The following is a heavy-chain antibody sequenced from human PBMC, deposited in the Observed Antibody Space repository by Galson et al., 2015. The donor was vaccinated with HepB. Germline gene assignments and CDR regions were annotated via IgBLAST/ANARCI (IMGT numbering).Heavy chain of an antibody. J-gene: IGHJ4*02. CDR3: AGGQRQIIIPPAIVY. Sequence: SETLSLTCTVSGDSITSSEYYWGWIRQPPGKGLEWIGNIYYSTYYSPSLKSRATISVDTSKSLFSLRLSSVTAADTAVYYCAGGQRQIIIPPAIVYWGQGTLVTVSS. V-gene: IGHV4-39*01. CDR2: IYYST. D-gene: IGHD2-2*02. CDR1: GDSITSSEYY.